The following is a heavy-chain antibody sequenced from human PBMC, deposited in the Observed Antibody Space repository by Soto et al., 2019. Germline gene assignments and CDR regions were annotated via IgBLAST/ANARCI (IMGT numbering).Heavy chain of an antibody. D-gene: IGHD1-7*01. CDR1: GYSLPTHT. V-gene: IGHV1-3*01. CDR2: INAANGHT. Sequence: QVQLVQSGAEVKKPGASVRISCKASGYSLPTHTIHWVRQAPGQRLEWMGWINAANGHTKYSQNFQDRVTISSDTFASTVYMKLTGLTSDDTAIYYCARAIGNYDWGPNDYWGQGTLVTVSS. J-gene: IGHJ4*02. CDR3: ARAIGNYDWGPNDY.